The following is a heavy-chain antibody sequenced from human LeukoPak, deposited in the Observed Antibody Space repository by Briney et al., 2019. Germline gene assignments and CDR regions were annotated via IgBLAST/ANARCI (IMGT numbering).Heavy chain of an antibody. CDR3: AELGITMIGGV. V-gene: IGHV3-48*04. CDR1: GFIFSSYS. D-gene: IGHD3-10*02. Sequence: GGSLRLSCEASGFIFSSYSMNWVRQAPGKGLEWISYISSSGSTIYYADSVKGRFTISRDNAKNSLYLQMNSLRAEDTAVYYCAELGITMIGGVWGKGTTVTISS. CDR2: ISSSGSTI. J-gene: IGHJ6*04.